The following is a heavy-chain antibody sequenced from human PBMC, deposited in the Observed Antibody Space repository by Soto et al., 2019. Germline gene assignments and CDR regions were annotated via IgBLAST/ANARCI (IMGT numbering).Heavy chain of an antibody. D-gene: IGHD3-22*01. CDR3: ARDQDYYDSSGYYQQAFDI. Sequence: ASVKVSCKASGYTFTSYYMHWVRQAPGQGLEWMGIINPSGGSTSYAQKFQGRVTMTRDTSTSTVYMELSSLRSEDTAVYYCARDQDYYDSSGYYQQAFDIWGQGTMVTVSS. J-gene: IGHJ3*02. CDR1: GYTFTSYY. V-gene: IGHV1-46*03. CDR2: INPSGGST.